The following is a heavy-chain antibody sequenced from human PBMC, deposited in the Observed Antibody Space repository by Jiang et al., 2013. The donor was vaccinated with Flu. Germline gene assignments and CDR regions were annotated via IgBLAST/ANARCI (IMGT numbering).Heavy chain of an antibody. D-gene: IGHD2-15*01. CDR2: VNPDGSEK. CDR3: AREGGYCLGGLCHGNFDY. CDR1: GFSFSAYW. Sequence: QLVESGGGLVQPGGSLRLSCAASGFSFSAYWMTWVRQSPEKGLEWLAKVNPDGSEKYYVDSLKGRFTISRDNAKNSFYLQMNSLRVEDTAVYYCAREGGYCLGGLCHGNFDYWGQGSPVTVSS. V-gene: IGHV3-7*03. J-gene: IGHJ4*02.